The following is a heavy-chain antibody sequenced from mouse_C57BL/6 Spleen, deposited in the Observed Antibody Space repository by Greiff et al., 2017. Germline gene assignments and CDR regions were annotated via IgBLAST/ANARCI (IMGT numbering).Heavy chain of an antibody. CDR2: ISDGGSYT. CDR1: GFTFSSYA. D-gene: IGHD2-1*01. CDR3: ARAYYGNYAWFAY. Sequence: DVHLVESGGGLVKPGGSLKLSCAASGFTFSSYAMSWVRQTPEKRLEWVATISDGGSYTYYPDNVKGRFTISRDNAKNNLYLQMSHLKSEDTAMYYGARAYYGNYAWFAYWGQGTLVTVSA. V-gene: IGHV5-4*01. J-gene: IGHJ3*01.